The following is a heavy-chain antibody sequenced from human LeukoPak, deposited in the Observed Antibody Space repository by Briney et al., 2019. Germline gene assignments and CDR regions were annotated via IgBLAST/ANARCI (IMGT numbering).Heavy chain of an antibody. J-gene: IGHJ4*02. CDR2: ISSSSSYI. D-gene: IGHD2-2*01. V-gene: IGHV3-21*01. CDR3: ARPVSIDEIVVVPAAADY. Sequence: GGSLRLSCAASGFTFSSYSMNWGRQAPGKGLEWASSISSSSSYIYYADSVKGRFTISRDNAKNSLYLQMNSLRAEDTAVYYCARPVSIDEIVVVPAAADYWGQGTLVTVSS. CDR1: GFTFSSYS.